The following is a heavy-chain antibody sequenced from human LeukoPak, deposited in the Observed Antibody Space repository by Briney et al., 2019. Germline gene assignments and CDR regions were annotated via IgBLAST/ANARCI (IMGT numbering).Heavy chain of an antibody. V-gene: IGHV4-34*01. J-gene: IGHJ4*02. CDR2: INHSGST. D-gene: IGHD1-26*01. CDR1: GGSFSGYY. CDR3: AALGDSIY. Sequence: PSETLSLTCAVYGGSFSGYYWSWIRQPPGKGLEWIGEINHSGSTNYNPSLKSRVAISVDTSKNQFSLKLSSVTAADTAVYLCAALGDSIYWGQGTLVTVSS.